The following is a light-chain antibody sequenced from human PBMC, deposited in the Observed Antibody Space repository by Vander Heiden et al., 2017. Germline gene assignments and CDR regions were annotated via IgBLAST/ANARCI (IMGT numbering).Light chain of an antibody. CDR3: QQYDKLPPLYT. Sequence: DIQMTQSPSSLSASVGDRGTITCQASQDLSNYLNWYQQKPAKAPKHLIYDASNSETGVPARFSGSGAGTDFTFTISSLQPEDIATYYCQQYDKLPPLYTFGQGTKLEIK. CDR1: QDLSNY. CDR2: DAS. J-gene: IGKJ2*01. V-gene: IGKV1-33*01.